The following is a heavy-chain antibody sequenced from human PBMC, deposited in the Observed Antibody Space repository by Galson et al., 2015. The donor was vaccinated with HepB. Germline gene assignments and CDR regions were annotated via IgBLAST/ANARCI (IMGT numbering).Heavy chain of an antibody. CDR2: TYYRSKWKN. CDR3: ARSLGYFDL. CDR1: GVSVSSKSAA. Sequence: CAISGVSVSSKSAAWNWIRQSPSRGLEWLGRTYYRSKWKNDYAVSVKSRITINPDTSKNQLSLQLNSVTPEDTAVYYCARSLGYFDLWGRGTLVTVSS. J-gene: IGHJ2*01. V-gene: IGHV6-1*01.